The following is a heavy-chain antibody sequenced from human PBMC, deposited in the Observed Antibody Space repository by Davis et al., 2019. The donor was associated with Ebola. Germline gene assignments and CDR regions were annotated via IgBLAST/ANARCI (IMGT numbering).Heavy chain of an antibody. CDR1: GYTFTGYY. Sequence: ASVTVSCKASGYTFTGYYMHWVRQAPGQGLEWMGWINPNSGGTNYAQKFQGRVTMTRDTSISTAYMELSRLRSDDTAVYYCARDQEANDAFDIWGQGTMVTVSS. J-gene: IGHJ3*02. CDR3: ARDQEANDAFDI. CDR2: INPNSGGT. V-gene: IGHV1-2*02.